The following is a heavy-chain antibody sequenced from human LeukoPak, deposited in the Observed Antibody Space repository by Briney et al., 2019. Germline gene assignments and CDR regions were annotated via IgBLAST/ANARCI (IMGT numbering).Heavy chain of an antibody. CDR1: GFTFSSYA. CDR3: ARAWGIYCTSTSCSPNRGTDAFDI. D-gene: IGHD2-2*01. J-gene: IGHJ3*02. CDR2: ISYDGINK. Sequence: GGSLRLSCAASGFTFSSYAMHWVRQAPGEGLEWVSVISYDGINKYYADSVKGRFTISRDNSKNTLYLQMNSLRAEDTAVYYCARAWGIYCTSTSCSPNRGTDAFDIWGQGTMVTVSS. V-gene: IGHV3-30-3*01.